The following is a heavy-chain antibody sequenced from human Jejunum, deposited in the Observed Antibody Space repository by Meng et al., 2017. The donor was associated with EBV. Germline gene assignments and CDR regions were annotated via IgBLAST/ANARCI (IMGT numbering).Heavy chain of an antibody. J-gene: IGHJ4*02. V-gene: IGHV2-5*02. Sequence: QITLKEACPPLVKPTPTLTLTCTCSGFSLTTNGVGVGWIRQPPGKALEWLAVIYWDDSRLYSPSLNSRLTITKDTSKSQVVLTMTDMDPVDTATYYCAHKGSGSYPLDYWGQGTLVTVSS. D-gene: IGHD1-26*01. CDR1: GFSLTTNGVG. CDR2: IYWDDSR. CDR3: AHKGSGSYPLDY.